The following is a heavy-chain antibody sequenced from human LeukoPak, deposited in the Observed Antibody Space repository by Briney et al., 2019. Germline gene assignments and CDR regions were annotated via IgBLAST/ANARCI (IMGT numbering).Heavy chain of an antibody. D-gene: IGHD2-15*01. J-gene: IGHJ4*02. Sequence: ASVKVSCKASGYTFTSYDINWVRQATGQGLEWMGWMNPNSGNTGYAQKFQGRVTMTRNTSIGTAYMELSSLRSEDTAVYYCVRYCSGGSCHDYWGQGTLVTVSS. CDR2: MNPNSGNT. V-gene: IGHV1-8*01. CDR3: VRYCSGGSCHDY. CDR1: GYTFTSYD.